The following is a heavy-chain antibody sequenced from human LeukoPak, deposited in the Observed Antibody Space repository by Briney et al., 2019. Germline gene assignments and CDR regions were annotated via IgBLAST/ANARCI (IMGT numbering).Heavy chain of an antibody. CDR3: ARVDIAADDAFDI. Sequence: ASVKVSCKASGYTFTSYYMHWVRQAPGQGLEWMGIINPSGGSTSYAQKFQGRVTMTRDMSTSTVYMELSSLRSEDTAVYYCARVDIAADDAFDIWGQGTMVTVSS. D-gene: IGHD6-13*01. CDR2: INPSGGST. J-gene: IGHJ3*02. CDR1: GYTFTSYY. V-gene: IGHV1-46*01.